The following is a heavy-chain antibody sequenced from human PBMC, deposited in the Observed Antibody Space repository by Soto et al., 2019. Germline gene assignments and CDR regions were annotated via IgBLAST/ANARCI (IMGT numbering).Heavy chain of an antibody. D-gene: IGHD6-19*01. Sequence: GGSLRLSCAASGCTFSTYTMNWVRQAPGKGLEWVSYISSGSSTTHYADSVKGRFTISRDNAKNTLSLQMNSLRAEDTAVYYCARDAYISGYYQFDYWGQGTLVPVSS. CDR2: ISSGSSTT. CDR3: ARDAYISGYYQFDY. V-gene: IGHV3-48*04. J-gene: IGHJ4*02. CDR1: GCTFSTYT.